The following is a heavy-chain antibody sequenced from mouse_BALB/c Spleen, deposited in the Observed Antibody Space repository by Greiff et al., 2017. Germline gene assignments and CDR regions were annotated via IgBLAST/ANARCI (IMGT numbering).Heavy chain of an antibody. D-gene: IGHD2-4*01. CDR3: ARRGDYGGFAY. J-gene: IGHJ3*01. CDR2: INPYNDGT. CDR1: GYTFTSYW. V-gene: IGHV1-53*01. Sequence: QVQLQQPGAELVKPGASVKLSCKASGYTFTSYWMHWVKQRPGQGLEWIGYINPYNDGTKYNEKFKGKATLTSDKSSSTAYMELSSLTSEDSAVYYCARRGDYGGFAYWGQGTLVTVSA.